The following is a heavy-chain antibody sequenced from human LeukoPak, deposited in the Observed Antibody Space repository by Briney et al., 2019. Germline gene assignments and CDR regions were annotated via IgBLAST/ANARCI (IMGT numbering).Heavy chain of an antibody. J-gene: IGHJ5*02. CDR2: IIPIFGTA. CDR1: GGTFSSYA. V-gene: IGHV1-69*05. D-gene: IGHD3-10*01. CDR3: ARDVGGSGSPDNWFDP. Sequence: GASVKVSCKASGGTFSSYAISWVRQAPGQGLEWMGRIIPIFGTANYAQKFQGRVTITTDESTSTAYMELSSLRSEDTAVYYCARDVGGSGSPDNWFDPWGQGTLVTVSS.